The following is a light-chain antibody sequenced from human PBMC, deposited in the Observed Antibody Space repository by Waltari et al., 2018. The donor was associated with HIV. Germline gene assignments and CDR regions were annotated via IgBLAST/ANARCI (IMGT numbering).Light chain of an antibody. CDR2: EVS. V-gene: IGLV2-14*01. CDR1: TSDADSFDY. CDR3: GSYTATNSMM. Sequence: QSALTQPAYVSGSPGQSITISCTGPTSDADSFDYVSWYQQPPGKVPTLIIYEVSFLASGFSNRFSASQSGNTTSLTISGLQAEDEAVYYCGSYTATNSMMFGGGTKLTVL. J-gene: IGLJ3*02.